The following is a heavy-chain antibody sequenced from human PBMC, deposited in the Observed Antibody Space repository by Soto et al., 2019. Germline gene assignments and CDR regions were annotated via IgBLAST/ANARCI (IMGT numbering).Heavy chain of an antibody. V-gene: IGHV4-34*01. CDR3: ARLVRVKGYSYGYGLYPV. CDR2: INHSGST. J-gene: IGHJ6*02. Sequence: SETLSLTCAVYGGSFSGYYWSWIRQPPGKGLEWIGEINHSGSTNYNPSLKSRVTISVDTSKNQFSLKLSSVTAADTAVYYCARLVRVKGYSYGYGLYPVWGQGTTVTVSS. D-gene: IGHD5-18*01. CDR1: GGSFSGYY.